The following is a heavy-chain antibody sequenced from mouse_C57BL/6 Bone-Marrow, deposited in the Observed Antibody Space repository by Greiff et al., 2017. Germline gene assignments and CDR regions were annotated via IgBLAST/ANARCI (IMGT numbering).Heavy chain of an antibody. Sequence: QVQLQQPGAELVKPGASVKMSCKASGYTFTSYWITWVKQRPGQGLEWIGDIYPGSGSTNYNEKFKSKATLTVDTSSSTAYMQLSSLTAEDAAVYDCARESTMVRFAYWGQGTLVTVSA. D-gene: IGHD2-1*01. V-gene: IGHV1-55*01. CDR1: GYTFTSYW. CDR2: IYPGSGST. CDR3: ARESTMVRFAY. J-gene: IGHJ3*01.